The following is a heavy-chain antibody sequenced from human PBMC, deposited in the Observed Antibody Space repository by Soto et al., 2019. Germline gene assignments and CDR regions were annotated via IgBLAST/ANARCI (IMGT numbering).Heavy chain of an antibody. V-gene: IGHV4-34*01. Sequence: SETLSLTCAVYGGSFSGYYRNWIRQSPGKGLEWIGDINHSGSTNYNPSLKSRVTISVDTSKNQFSLKLSSVTAADTAVYYCASGYYDFWSGSVLGLDYYYYGMDVWGQGTTVTVSS. D-gene: IGHD3-3*01. CDR1: GGSFSGYY. J-gene: IGHJ6*02. CDR2: INHSGST. CDR3: ASGYYDFWSGSVLGLDYYYYGMDV.